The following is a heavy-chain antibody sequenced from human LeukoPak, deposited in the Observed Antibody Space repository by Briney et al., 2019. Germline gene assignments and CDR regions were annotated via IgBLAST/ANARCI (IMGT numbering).Heavy chain of an antibody. CDR1: GYTFTAYY. Sequence: PSVKVSCKTSGYTFTAYYIHWLRQAPGQGLEWMGWMNPNSGGTKYAQTFQGRVTLTRDTSTSTAYLELSSLTSDDTAVYFCARQGSNSSGWYPVDDWGQGTLVTVSS. V-gene: IGHV1-2*02. CDR3: ARQGSNSSGWYPVDD. CDR2: MNPNSGGT. J-gene: IGHJ4*02. D-gene: IGHD6-19*01.